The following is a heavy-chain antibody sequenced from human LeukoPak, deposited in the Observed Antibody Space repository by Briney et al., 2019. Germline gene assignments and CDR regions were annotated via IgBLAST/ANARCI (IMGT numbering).Heavy chain of an antibody. J-gene: IGHJ3*02. CDR3: ASYCSSTSCGAFDI. D-gene: IGHD2-2*01. CDR2: IYYGGST. CDR1: GGSISSYY. Sequence: SETLSLTCTVSGGSISSYYWSWIRQPPGKGLEWIGCIYYGGSTNYNPSLKSRVTISVDTSKNQFSLKLSSVTAADTAVYYCASYCSSTSCGAFDIWGQGTMVTVSS. V-gene: IGHV4-59*01.